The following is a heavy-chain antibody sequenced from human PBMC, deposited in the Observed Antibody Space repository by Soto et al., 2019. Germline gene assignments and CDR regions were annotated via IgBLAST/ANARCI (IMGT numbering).Heavy chain of an antibody. CDR2: ISSSGSTI. J-gene: IGHJ6*02. V-gene: IGHV3-48*03. CDR1: GFTFSSYE. Sequence: PGGSLRLSCAASGFTFSSYEMNWVRQAPGKGLEWVSYISSSGSTIYYADSVKGRFTISRDNAKNSLYLQMNSLRAEDTAVYYCARVKQLVDYYYGMDVWGQGTTVTVSS. D-gene: IGHD6-6*01. CDR3: ARVKQLVDYYYGMDV.